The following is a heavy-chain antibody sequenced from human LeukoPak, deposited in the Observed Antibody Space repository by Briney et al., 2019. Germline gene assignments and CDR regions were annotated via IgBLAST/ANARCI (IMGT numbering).Heavy chain of an antibody. Sequence: ASVKVSCTASGGTFSSYAISWVRQAPGQGLEWMGWISAYNGNTNYAQKLQGRVTMTTDTSTSTAYMELRSLRSDDTAVYYCASDRAHSGSKTYYYYGMDVWGQGTTVTVSS. CDR1: GGTFSSYA. CDR2: ISAYNGNT. V-gene: IGHV1-18*01. D-gene: IGHD3-22*01. CDR3: ASDRAHSGSKTYYYYGMDV. J-gene: IGHJ6*02.